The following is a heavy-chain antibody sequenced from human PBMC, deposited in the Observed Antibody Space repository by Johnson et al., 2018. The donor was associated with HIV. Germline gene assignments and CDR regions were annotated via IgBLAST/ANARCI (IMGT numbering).Heavy chain of an antibody. CDR2: INQDGSEK. Sequence: VQLVESGGGLVQPGRSLRLSCAASGFTFDDYSMHWVRQAPVKGLEWVANINQDGSEKYYVDSVKGRFTISRDNAKNSLYLQMNSLRVEDTAVYYCARDSYSGGGSYSWGQGTMVTVSS. CDR3: ARDSYSGGGSYS. J-gene: IGHJ3*01. V-gene: IGHV3-7*03. D-gene: IGHD1-26*01. CDR1: GFTFDDYS.